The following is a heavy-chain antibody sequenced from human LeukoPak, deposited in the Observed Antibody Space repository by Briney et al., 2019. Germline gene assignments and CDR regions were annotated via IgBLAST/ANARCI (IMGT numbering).Heavy chain of an antibody. Sequence: PGGSLRLSCAASGFTFSTYAVNWVRQAPGKGLEWVSTISGSGDSTYYADSVKGRFTISRDNSKNTLYLQMNSLRAEDTAVYYCARDSHPQAAGEEEYVDYWGQGTLVTVSS. V-gene: IGHV3-23*01. J-gene: IGHJ4*02. D-gene: IGHD6-25*01. CDR2: ISGSGDST. CDR3: ARDSHPQAAGEEEYVDY. CDR1: GFTFSTYA.